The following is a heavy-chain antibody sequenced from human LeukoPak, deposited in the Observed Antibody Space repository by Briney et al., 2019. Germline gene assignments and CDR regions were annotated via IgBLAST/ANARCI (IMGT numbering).Heavy chain of an antibody. Sequence: RSSETLSLTCAVYGGSFSGYYWSWIRQPPGKGLEWIGEINHSGSTNYNPSLKSRVTISVDTSKNQFSLKLSSVTAADTAVYYCARDRSREDTYGSGSYYPGWFDPWGQGTLVTVSS. V-gene: IGHV4-34*01. D-gene: IGHD3-10*01. CDR1: GGSFSGYY. CDR2: INHSGST. CDR3: ARDRSREDTYGSGSYYPGWFDP. J-gene: IGHJ5*02.